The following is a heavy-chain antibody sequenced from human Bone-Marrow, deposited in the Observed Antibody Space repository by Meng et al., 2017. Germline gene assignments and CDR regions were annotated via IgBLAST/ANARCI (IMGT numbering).Heavy chain of an antibody. V-gene: IGHV3-15*01. CDR1: GFTFSNAW. CDR2: MKSNVDGGTV. CDR3: SGHVDY. J-gene: IGHJ4*01. Sequence: GESLKISCAASGFTFSNAWMTWVRQAPGKGLEWIGRMKSNVDGGTVHYAAAGKGRIFISSDDSENTFYLQMNSHKTEDTAVYYCSGHVDYWGQGTRVTVSS.